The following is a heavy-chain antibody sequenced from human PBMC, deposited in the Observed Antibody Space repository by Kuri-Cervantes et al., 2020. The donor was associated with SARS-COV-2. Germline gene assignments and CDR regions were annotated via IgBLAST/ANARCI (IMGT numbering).Heavy chain of an antibody. CDR1: GYSFSGFA. CDR2: ISGGGYST. CDR3: AKSGLYTSNWNLFDH. J-gene: IGHJ4*02. Sequence: GGSLRLSCAASGYSFSGFALSWVRQAPGKGLEWVSSISGGGYSTYYADSVKGRFTISRDTSQKTLYLQMNSLRADDTALYYCAKSGLYTSNWNLFDHWGQGTLVTVSS. V-gene: IGHV3-23*01. D-gene: IGHD6-13*01.